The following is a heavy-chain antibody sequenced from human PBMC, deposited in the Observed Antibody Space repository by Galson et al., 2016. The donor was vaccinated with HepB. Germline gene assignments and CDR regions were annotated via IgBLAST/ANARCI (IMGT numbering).Heavy chain of an antibody. CDR1: GGSIRSSNYY. J-gene: IGHJ2*01. V-gene: IGHV4-39*01. CDR2: LYYTENT. CDR3: ARHQRRDAHILKSFDL. Sequence: ETLSLTCSVSGGSIRSSNYYWGWIRQPPGKGPEWIGSLYYTENTYSNPSLKSRLTMSIDTSKKQFSLKLRSVTAADTAVYFCARHQRRDAHILKSFDLWGRGTLVTVSS. D-gene: IGHD5-24*01.